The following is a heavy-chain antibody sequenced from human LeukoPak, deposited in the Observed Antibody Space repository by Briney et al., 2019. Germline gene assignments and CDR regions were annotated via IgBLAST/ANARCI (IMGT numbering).Heavy chain of an antibody. CDR2: ITSVSSTI. D-gene: IGHD3-16*01. V-gene: IGHV3-48*01. CDR1: GFAFSTYS. J-gene: IGHJ3*02. Sequence: GGSLRLSCAASGFAFSTYSMNWVRQAPGKGLEWLSYITSVSSTIYYTDSVKGRFTISRDNAKNSLYLQMNSLRAEDTAVYYCARVRGGGGPFDIWGLGTMATVCS. CDR3: ARVRGGGGPFDI.